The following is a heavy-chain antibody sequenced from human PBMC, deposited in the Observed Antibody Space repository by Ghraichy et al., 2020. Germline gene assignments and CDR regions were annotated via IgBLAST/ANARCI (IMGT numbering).Heavy chain of an antibody. CDR3: ARRERGYYDSSGYRFDY. CDR1: GFTSSSYS. CDR2: ISSSSSYI. D-gene: IGHD3-22*01. Sequence: GGSLRLSCAASGFTSSSYSMNWVRQAPGKGLEWVSSISSSSSYIYYADSVKGRFTISRDNAKNSLYLQMNSLRAEDTAVYYCARRERGYYDSSGYRFDYWGQGTLVTVSS. V-gene: IGHV3-21*01. J-gene: IGHJ4*02.